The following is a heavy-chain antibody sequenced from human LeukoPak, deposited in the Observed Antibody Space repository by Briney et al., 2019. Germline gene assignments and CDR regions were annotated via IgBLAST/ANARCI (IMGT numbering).Heavy chain of an antibody. Sequence: SETLSLTCAVSGGSISSSNWWSWVRQPPGKGLEWIGEIYHSGSTNYNPSLKSRVTISVDKSKNQFSLKLSSVTAADTAVYYCARWAGYSSSSGAHDYWGQGTLVTVSS. D-gene: IGHD6-6*01. V-gene: IGHV4-4*02. J-gene: IGHJ4*02. CDR1: GGSISSSNW. CDR3: ARWAGYSSSSGAHDY. CDR2: IYHSGST.